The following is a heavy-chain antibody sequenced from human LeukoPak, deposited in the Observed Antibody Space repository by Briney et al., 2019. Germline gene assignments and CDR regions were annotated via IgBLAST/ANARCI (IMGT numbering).Heavy chain of an antibody. CDR1: GFSFTSHS. D-gene: IGHD3-22*01. Sequence: PGGSLRLSCAGSGFSFTSHSMHWVRQAPGKGLEYVSAISPNANSRYYASSVKGRFTISRDMSKNTMFLQMRSLGVEDMAVYYCAREYLKSGYSGGYDALDIWGPGTMVTVFS. J-gene: IGHJ3*02. V-gene: IGHV3-64*01. CDR2: ISPNANSR. CDR3: AREYLKSGYSGGYDALDI.